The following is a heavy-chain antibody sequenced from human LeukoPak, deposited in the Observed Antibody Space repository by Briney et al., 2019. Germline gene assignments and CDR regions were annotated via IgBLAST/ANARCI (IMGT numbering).Heavy chain of an antibody. Sequence: SETLSLTCAVYGGSFSGYYWSWIRQPPGKGLEWIGEINHSGSTNYNPSLKSRVTISVDTSKNQFSLKLSSVTAADTAVYYCARLVANQWYFDLWGRGTLVTVSS. CDR3: ARLVANQWYFDL. CDR2: INHSGST. CDR1: GGSFSGYY. J-gene: IGHJ2*01. V-gene: IGHV4-34*01.